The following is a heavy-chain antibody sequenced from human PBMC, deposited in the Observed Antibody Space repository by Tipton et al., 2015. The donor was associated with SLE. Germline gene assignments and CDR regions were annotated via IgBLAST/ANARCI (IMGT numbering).Heavy chain of an antibody. D-gene: IGHD3-3*01. CDR3: ARDLGYDFWSGFGVFDP. J-gene: IGHJ5*02. CDR2: IYHNEIS. V-gene: IGHV4-59*11. Sequence: TLSLTCTVSGGSISSHYWSWFRQAPGKELEWIGYIYHNEISNYNPSLKSRVTISVDTSKNQFSLKLSSVTAADTAVYYCARDLGYDFWSGFGVFDPWGQGTLVTVSS. CDR1: GGSISSHY.